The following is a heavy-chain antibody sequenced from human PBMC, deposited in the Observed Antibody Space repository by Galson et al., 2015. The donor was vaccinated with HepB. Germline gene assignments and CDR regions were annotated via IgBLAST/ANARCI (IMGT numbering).Heavy chain of an antibody. CDR2: IIPIFGTA. CDR3: ARALLWDSYGHGYFDY. Sequence: SVKVSCKASGCTFSSYAISWVRQAPGQGLEWMGGIIPIFGTANYAQKFQGRVTITADESTSTAYMELSSLRSEDTAVYYCARALLWDSYGHGYFDYWGQGTLVTVSS. CDR1: GCTFSSYA. V-gene: IGHV1-69*13. J-gene: IGHJ4*02. D-gene: IGHD5-18*01.